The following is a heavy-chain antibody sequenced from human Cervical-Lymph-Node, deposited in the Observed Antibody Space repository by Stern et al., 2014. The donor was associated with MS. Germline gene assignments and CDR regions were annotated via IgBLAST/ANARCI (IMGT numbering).Heavy chain of an antibody. V-gene: IGHV3-72*01. CDR2: TRNKANSYTT. D-gene: IGHD3-3*01. CDR1: GFTFSDHY. CDR3: AVWSGYYSDAFD. Sequence: EVQLVESGGGLVQPGGSLRLSCTASGFTFSDHYMDWVRQAPGKGLEWVGRTRNKANSYTTEYAASVKGRFTISRDDSKNSLYLQMNSLKTEDTAVYYCAVWSGYYSDAFDLGPRDNGHRLF. J-gene: IGHJ3*01.